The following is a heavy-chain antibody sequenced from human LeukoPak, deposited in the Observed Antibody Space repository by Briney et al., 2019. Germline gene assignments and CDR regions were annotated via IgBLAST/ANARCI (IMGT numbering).Heavy chain of an antibody. J-gene: IGHJ4*02. V-gene: IGHV3-23*01. Sequence: PGGSLRLYCAASGFTFSSYAMRWVRQAPGEGLEWVSAISGSGGNTYYADSVKGRFTISRDNSKNKLYLQMKTLRAEDTALYYCATSYCGGTCYSTFAYWGQGTLVTVSS. CDR2: ISGSGGNT. D-gene: IGHD2-21*02. CDR1: GFTFSSYA. CDR3: ATSYCGGTCYSTFAY.